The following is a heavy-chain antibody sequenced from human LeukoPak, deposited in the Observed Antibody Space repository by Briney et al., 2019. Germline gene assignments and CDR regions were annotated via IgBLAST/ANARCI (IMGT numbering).Heavy chain of an antibody. Sequence: GGSLRLSCAASGFTFSSYEMNWVRQAPGKGLEWVSYISSSGSTVYYADSVKGRFTISRDNAKNSLYLQMNSLRAEDTAVYYCARETGSDDYWGQGTLVTVSS. CDR3: ARETGSDDY. CDR2: ISSSGSTV. D-gene: IGHD3-9*01. V-gene: IGHV3-48*03. CDR1: GFTFSSYE. J-gene: IGHJ4*02.